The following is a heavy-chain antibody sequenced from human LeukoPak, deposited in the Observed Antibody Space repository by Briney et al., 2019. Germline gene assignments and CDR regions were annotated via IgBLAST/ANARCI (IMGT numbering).Heavy chain of an antibody. CDR1: GGSISSYY. Sequence: SETLSLTCTVSGGSISSYYWSWIRQPPGKGLEWIGYIYYSGSTNYNPSLKSRVTISVDTSKNQFSLKLSSVTAADTAVYYCARADVEMATWAPNWFDPWGQGTLVTVSS. V-gene: IGHV4-59*08. CDR2: IYYSGST. D-gene: IGHD5-24*01. CDR3: ARADVEMATWAPNWFDP. J-gene: IGHJ5*02.